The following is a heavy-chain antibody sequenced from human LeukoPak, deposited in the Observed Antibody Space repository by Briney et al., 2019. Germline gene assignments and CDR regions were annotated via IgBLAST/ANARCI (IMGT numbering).Heavy chain of an antibody. CDR3: ARTPVIAVAGTGIYFDF. J-gene: IGHJ4*02. CDR1: GDSISGGGYY. CDR2: IYYSGGT. Sequence: SETLSLTCSVSGDSISGGGYYWSWIRQHPGKGLEWIGYIYYSGGTYYRPSLKSRITISVDTSKNQFSLKLTSVTAADTAFYYCARTPVIAVAGTGIYFDFWGQGTLVTVSS. V-gene: IGHV4-31*03. D-gene: IGHD6-19*01.